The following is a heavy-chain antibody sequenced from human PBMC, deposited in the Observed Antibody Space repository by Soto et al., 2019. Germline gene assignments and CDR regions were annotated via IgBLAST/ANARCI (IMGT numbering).Heavy chain of an antibody. J-gene: IGHJ4*02. CDR2: ISGSDGKT. Sequence: GGSLRLSCAASGFSFGSYALSWVRQAPGKGLEWVSTISGSDGKTFYADSVKGRFSISRDTSQSTLYLQMNSLRADDTAMYYCARWSYLDYWGQGTRVTVTS. CDR1: GFSFGSYA. D-gene: IGHD3-3*01. CDR3: ARWSYLDY. V-gene: IGHV3-23*01.